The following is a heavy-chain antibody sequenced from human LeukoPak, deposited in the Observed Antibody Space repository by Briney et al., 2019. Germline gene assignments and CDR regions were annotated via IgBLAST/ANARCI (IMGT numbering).Heavy chain of an antibody. CDR1: GGSISSGGYS. Sequence: SETLSLTCAVSGGSISSGGYSWSWIRQPPGKGLEWIGYIYYSGSAYYNPSLKSRVTISVDTSKNQFSLKLSSVTAADTAVYYCARGVVPASNILNWFAPWGQGTLVTVS. J-gene: IGHJ5*02. CDR3: ARGVVPASNILNWFAP. V-gene: IGHV4-30-4*07. CDR2: IYYSGSA. D-gene: IGHD2-2*01.